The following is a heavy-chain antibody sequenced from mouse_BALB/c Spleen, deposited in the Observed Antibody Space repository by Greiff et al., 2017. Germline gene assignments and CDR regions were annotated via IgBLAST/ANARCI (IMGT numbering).Heavy chain of an antibody. CDR1: GYTFTSYW. D-gene: IGHD2-4*01. Sequence: QVQLQQPGAELVRPGASVKLSCKASGYTFTSYWINWVKQRPGQGLEWIGNIYPSDSYTNYNQKFKDKATLTVDKSSSTAYMQLSSPTSEDSAVYYFTRGAYDYDGAWFAYWGQGTLVTVSA. J-gene: IGHJ3*01. CDR2: IYPSDSYT. V-gene: IGHV1-69*02. CDR3: TRGAYDYDGAWFAY.